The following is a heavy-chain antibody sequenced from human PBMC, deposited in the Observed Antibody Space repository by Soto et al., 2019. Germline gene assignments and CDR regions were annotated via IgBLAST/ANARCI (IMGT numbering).Heavy chain of an antibody. D-gene: IGHD6-19*01. CDR1: GFTVSSNY. V-gene: IGHV3-66*01. Sequence: GGSLRLSCAASGFTVSSNYMSWVRQAPGKGLEWVSLIYSGGSTYYADSVKGIFTVSRDNSKNTLYLQMNSLRAEDTAVYYCARSVLAVAFFDYWGQGTLVTVSS. CDR2: IYSGGST. J-gene: IGHJ4*02. CDR3: ARSVLAVAFFDY.